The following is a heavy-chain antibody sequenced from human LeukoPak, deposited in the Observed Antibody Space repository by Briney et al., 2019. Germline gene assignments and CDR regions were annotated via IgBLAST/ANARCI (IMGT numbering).Heavy chain of an antibody. D-gene: IGHD3-16*01. CDR2: ISSSGSTI. CDR1: GFTFSSYE. J-gene: IGHJ3*02. CDR3: ARDWGGPRIDAFDI. V-gene: IGHV3-48*03. Sequence: GGSLRLSCAASGFTFSSYEMNWVRQAPGKGLEWVSYISSSGSTIYYADSVKGRFTISRDNAKNSPYLQMNSLRAEDTAVYYCARDWGGPRIDAFDIWGQGTMVTVSS.